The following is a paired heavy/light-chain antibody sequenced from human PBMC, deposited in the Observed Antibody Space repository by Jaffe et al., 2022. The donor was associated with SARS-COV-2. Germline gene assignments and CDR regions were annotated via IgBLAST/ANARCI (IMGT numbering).Light chain of an antibody. CDR1: QSVGNE. J-gene: IGKJ1*01. Sequence: EVVMTQSPATLSVSPGERATLSCRASQSVGNELAWYQQQRGQAPRLLIYSASTRATGIPARFSGSGSGTYFTLTISSLQSEDFAVYYCQHYNNWPPWTFGQGTKVEIK. V-gene: IGKV3-15*01. CDR3: QHYNNWPPWT. CDR2: SAS.
Heavy chain of an antibody. J-gene: IGHJ4*02. Sequence: EVQLLESGGGLVQPGESLRLSCAASGFTFSSYAVSWVRQAPGKGLEWVSSISAGGSNTFYADSVKGRFTISRDNSRNRVDVHMDRLSGADTAVYYCAKAPRGQLVPFEHWGRGTLVTVSS. CDR2: ISAGGSNT. D-gene: IGHD6-6*01. CDR1: GFTFSSYA. V-gene: IGHV3-23*01. CDR3: AKAPRGQLVPFEH.